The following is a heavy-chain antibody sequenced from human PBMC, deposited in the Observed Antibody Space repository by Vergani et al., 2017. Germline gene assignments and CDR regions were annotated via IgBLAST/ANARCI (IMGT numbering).Heavy chain of an antibody. Sequence: QVQLVQSGAEVKTPGASVNVSCKASGYTFTSYAMHWVRQAPGQRLEWMGWINAGNGNTKYSQNFQGRVTITRDTSASTAYMELSSLRSEDTAVYYCAREGFYDYVWGSYRLRGGYYFDYWGQGTLVTVSS. J-gene: IGHJ4*02. CDR1: GYTFTSYA. CDR3: AREGFYDYVWGSYRLRGGYYFDY. CDR2: INAGNGNT. D-gene: IGHD3-16*02. V-gene: IGHV1-3*01.